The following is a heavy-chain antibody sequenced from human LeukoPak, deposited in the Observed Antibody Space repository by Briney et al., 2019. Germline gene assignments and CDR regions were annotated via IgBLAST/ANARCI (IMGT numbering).Heavy chain of an antibody. D-gene: IGHD1-1*01. CDR2: IYHTGST. J-gene: IGHJ6*03. CDR1: DDSITMYY. CDR3: ARGRVSSSTWYSTYYYYFYMDV. Sequence: SETLSLTCSVSDDSITMYYWTWIRQPPGKGLEWIGYIYHTGSTNFNPSLNGRVTISRDKTRNLFSLRLRSVTAADTAVYFCARGRVSSSTWYSTYYYYFYMDVWGKGTTVTVS. V-gene: IGHV4-59*01.